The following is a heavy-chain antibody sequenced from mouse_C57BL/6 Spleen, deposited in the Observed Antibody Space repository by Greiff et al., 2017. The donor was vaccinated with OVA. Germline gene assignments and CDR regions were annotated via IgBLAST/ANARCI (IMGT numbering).Heavy chain of an antibody. V-gene: IGHV1-82*01. CDR2: IYPGDGDT. Sequence: VKLVESGPELVKPGASVKISCKASGYAFSSSWMNWVQQRPGKGLEWIGRIYPGDGDTNYNGKFKGKATLTADKSSSTAYMQLSSLTSEDSAVYFCAGASSPYFDYWGKGTTLTASS. J-gene: IGHJ2*01. CDR3: AGASSPYFDY. D-gene: IGHD6-1*01. CDR1: GYAFSSSW.